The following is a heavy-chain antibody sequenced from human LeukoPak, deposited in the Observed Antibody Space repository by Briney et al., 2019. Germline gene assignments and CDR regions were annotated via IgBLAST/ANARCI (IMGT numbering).Heavy chain of an antibody. CDR2: ISGTGGTT. J-gene: IGHJ4*02. CDR1: GFTFSGSA. CDR3: VKNDILKGRDH. Sequence: GGSLRLSCVGSGFTFSGSAMSWVRQAPGKGLEWVSAISGTGGTTYHVDSVKGRFTVSRDNPKNTMYLQLFSLRVEDTAVYYCVKNDILKGRDHWGQGTLVTVSS. V-gene: IGHV3-23*01. D-gene: IGHD3-9*01.